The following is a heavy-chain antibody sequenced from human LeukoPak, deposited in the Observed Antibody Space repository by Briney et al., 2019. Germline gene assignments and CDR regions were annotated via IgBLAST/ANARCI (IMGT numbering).Heavy chain of an antibody. Sequence: SQTLSLTCTVSGGSISSGDYYWSWIRQPPGKGLEWIGSIYYSGSTYYNPSLKSRVTISVDTSKNQFSLKLSSVTAADTAVYCCARAATDYYGSGSYYDYWGQGTLVTVSS. CDR3: ARAATDYYGSGSYYDY. V-gene: IGHV4-39*01. J-gene: IGHJ4*02. CDR2: IYYSGST. CDR1: GGSISSGDYY. D-gene: IGHD3-10*01.